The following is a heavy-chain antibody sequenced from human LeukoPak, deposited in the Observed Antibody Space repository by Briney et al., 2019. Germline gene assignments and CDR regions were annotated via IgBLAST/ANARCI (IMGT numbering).Heavy chain of an antibody. CDR3: ASARLGSGLEGTFDI. Sequence: SETLSLTCTVSGGSISSYFWSWIRQPPGKGLEWIGYIYYSGSTNYNPSLKSRVTISVDTSKNQFSLKLSPVTAADTAVYYCASARLGSGLEGTFDIWGQGTMVTVSS. D-gene: IGHD6-25*01. CDR1: GGSISSYF. J-gene: IGHJ3*02. V-gene: IGHV4-59*01. CDR2: IYYSGST.